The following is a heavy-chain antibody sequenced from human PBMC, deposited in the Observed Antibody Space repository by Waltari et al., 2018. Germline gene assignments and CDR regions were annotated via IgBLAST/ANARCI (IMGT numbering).Heavy chain of an antibody. CDR2: SRGSGYGT. D-gene: IGHD3-3*01. CDR1: GFTFSSWP. J-gene: IGHJ4*02. CDR3: ARDTNFHFDS. Sequence: EVQVVESGGALVQPGGSLGLSCTASGFTFSSWPITWVSKAPGTGLGWVCDSRGSGYGTSYADSVKGRFTISRDNSRNTVYLQMNSLRVEDTAVYFCARDTNFHFDSWGQGTLVTVSS. V-gene: IGHV3-23*04.